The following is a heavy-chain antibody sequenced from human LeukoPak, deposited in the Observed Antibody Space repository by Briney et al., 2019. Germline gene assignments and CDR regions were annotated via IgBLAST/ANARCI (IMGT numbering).Heavy chain of an antibody. J-gene: IGHJ3*02. CDR2: IYYSGST. CDR3: ARRRIAAANKDAFDI. V-gene: IGHV4-39*01. Sequence: RASETLSLTCTVSGGSISSSNYYWGWIRQPPGKGLEWTGSIYYSGSTYYSPSLKSRVTISVDTSKNQFSLKLSSVTAADTAVYYCARRRIAAANKDAFDIWGQGTMVTVSS. CDR1: GGSISSSNYY. D-gene: IGHD6-13*01.